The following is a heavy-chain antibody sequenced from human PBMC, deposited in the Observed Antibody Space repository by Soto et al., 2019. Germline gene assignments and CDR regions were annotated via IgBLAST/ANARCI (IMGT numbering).Heavy chain of an antibody. V-gene: IGHV3-30*18. Sequence: QVQLVESGGGVVQPGRSLRLSCAASGFTFSSYGMHWVRQAPGKGLEWVAVISYDGSNKYYADSVKGRFTISRDNSKNTLYLQMNSLRAEDTAVYYCAKDILVGNHPPSWGQGTLVTVSS. CDR3: AKDILVGNHPPS. J-gene: IGHJ4*02. CDR1: GFTFSSYG. CDR2: ISYDGSNK. D-gene: IGHD1-26*01.